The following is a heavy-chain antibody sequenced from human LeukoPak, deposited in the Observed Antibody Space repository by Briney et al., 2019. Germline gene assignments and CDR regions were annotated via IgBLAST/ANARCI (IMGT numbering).Heavy chain of an antibody. CDR3: TRLYTTSLDY. Sequence: GGSLRLSCTASGFTFGDYPLSWVRQAPGKGLEWVGFIRSNSYSETTEYAASLKGRFTISRDDSKNIAYLQMISLKAEDTAVYYCTRLYTTSLDYWGLGTLVTVSS. CDR1: GFTFGDYP. D-gene: IGHD2-2*01. CDR2: IRSNSYSETT. V-gene: IGHV3-49*04. J-gene: IGHJ4*02.